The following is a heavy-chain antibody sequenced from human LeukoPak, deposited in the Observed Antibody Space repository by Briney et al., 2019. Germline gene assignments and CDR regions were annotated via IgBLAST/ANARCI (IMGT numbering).Heavy chain of an antibody. V-gene: IGHV3-23*01. CDR1: GFTFSSYA. D-gene: IGHD6-6*01. CDR3: AKGLFSSSSQLDY. J-gene: IGHJ4*02. CDR2: ISGSGGST. Sequence: GGSLRLSCAASGFTFSSYAMSWVRQAPGKGLEWVSAISGSGGSTYYADSVKGRLTISRDNSKNTLYLQMNSLRAEDTAVYYCAKGLFSSSSQLDYWGQGTLVTVSS.